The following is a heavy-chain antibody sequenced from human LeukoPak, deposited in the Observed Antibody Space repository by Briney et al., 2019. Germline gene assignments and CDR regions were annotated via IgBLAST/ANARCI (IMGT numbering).Heavy chain of an antibody. CDR3: ARGRLFVVD. D-gene: IGHD6-6*01. Sequence: SETLSLTCAVYGGFFSGYYWSWIRQPPGKGLEWIGEINHGGSTNYNPSLKSRVTISVDTSKNQFSLKLSSVTAADTAVYYCARGRLFVVDWGQGTLVTVSS. CDR1: GGFFSGYY. J-gene: IGHJ4*02. V-gene: IGHV4-34*01. CDR2: INHGGST.